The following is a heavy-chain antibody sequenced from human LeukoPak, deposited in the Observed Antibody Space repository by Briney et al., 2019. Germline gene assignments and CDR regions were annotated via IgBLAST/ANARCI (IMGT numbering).Heavy chain of an antibody. CDR3: TRLGYYYDSSGYGEDY. CDR1: GFTFSGSA. D-gene: IGHD3-22*01. Sequence: GGSLRLSCAASGFTFSGSAMHWVRQASGKGLEWVGRIRSKANSYATAYAASVKGRFTISRDDSKNTAYLQMNSLKTEDTAVYYCTRLGYYYDSSGYGEDYWGQGTLVTVSP. CDR2: IRSKANSYAT. J-gene: IGHJ4*02. V-gene: IGHV3-73*01.